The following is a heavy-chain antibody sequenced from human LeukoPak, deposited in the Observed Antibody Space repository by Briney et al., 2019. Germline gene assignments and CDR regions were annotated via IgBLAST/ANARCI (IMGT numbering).Heavy chain of an antibody. D-gene: IGHD6-19*01. J-gene: IGHJ4*02. CDR3: ARGSGWYLY. CDR2: IHYSGST. Sequence: SETLSLTCTGSGGSISSYYWSWIRQPPGKGLEWIGYIHYSGSTNYNPSLKSRVTISVDTSKNQISLKLSSVTAADTAVYYCARGSGWYLYWGQGTLVTVSS. V-gene: IGHV4-59*08. CDR1: GGSISSYY.